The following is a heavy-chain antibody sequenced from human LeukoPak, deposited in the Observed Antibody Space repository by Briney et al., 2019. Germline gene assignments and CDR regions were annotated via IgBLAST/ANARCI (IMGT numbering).Heavy chain of an antibody. CDR1: GFTFDDYA. CDR2: ISWNSGSM. Sequence: GRSLRLSCAASGFTFDDYAMHWVRQAPGKGLEWVSGISWNSGSMGYADSVKGRFTISRDNAKNSLYLQMNSLRAEDTALYYCAKDMRAVAGTFDYWGQGTLVTVSS. V-gene: IGHV3-9*01. D-gene: IGHD6-19*01. J-gene: IGHJ4*02. CDR3: AKDMRAVAGTFDY.